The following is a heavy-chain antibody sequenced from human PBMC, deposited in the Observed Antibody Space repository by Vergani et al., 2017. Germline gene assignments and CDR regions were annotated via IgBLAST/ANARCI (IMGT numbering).Heavy chain of an antibody. CDR3: AKYPLPHRAGIAAAGTTH. Sequence: EVQLLESGGGLVQPGGSLRLSCAASGFTFSSYAMSWVRQAPGKGLEWVSAISGSGGSTYYADSVKGRFTISRDNSKNTLYLQMNSLRAEDTAVYYCAKYPLPHRAGIAAAGTTHWGQGTLVTVSS. D-gene: IGHD6-13*01. CDR1: GFTFSSYA. J-gene: IGHJ4*02. V-gene: IGHV3-23*01. CDR2: ISGSGGST.